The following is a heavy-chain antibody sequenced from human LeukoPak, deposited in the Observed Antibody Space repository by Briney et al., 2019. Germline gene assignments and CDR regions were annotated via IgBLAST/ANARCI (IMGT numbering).Heavy chain of an antibody. V-gene: IGHV3-53*01. CDR3: ARAPVYGGYYFDY. Sequence: GGSLRLSCAASGFTVSSNYMSWVRQAPGKGLEWVSVIYSSGSTYYADSVKGRFTISRDNSKNTLYLQMNSLRAEDTAVYYCARAPVYGGYYFDYWGQGTLVTVSS. CDR2: IYSSGST. J-gene: IGHJ4*02. CDR1: GFTVSSNY. D-gene: IGHD2-8*01.